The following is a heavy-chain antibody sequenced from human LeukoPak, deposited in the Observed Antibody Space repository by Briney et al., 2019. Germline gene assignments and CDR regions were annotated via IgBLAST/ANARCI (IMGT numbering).Heavy chain of an antibody. CDR1: GFTFSSHW. D-gene: IGHD2-15*01. CDR2: IKGDGSST. J-gene: IGHJ3*02. V-gene: IGHV3-74*01. Sequence: GGSLRLSCAASGFTFSSHWMHWVRQAPGKGLVWVSRIKGDGSSTSYADSVEGRFTISRDNAKNTLHLQMNSLRAEDSAVYYCARVGYCSGGSCSTRGMYAFDIWGQGTMVTVSS. CDR3: ARVGYCSGGSCSTRGMYAFDI.